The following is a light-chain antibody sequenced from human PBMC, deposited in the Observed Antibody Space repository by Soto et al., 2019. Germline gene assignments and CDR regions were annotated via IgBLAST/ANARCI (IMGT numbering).Light chain of an antibody. CDR2: AAS. V-gene: IGKV1-39*01. J-gene: IGKJ2*01. Sequence: DIQMTQSPSSLSASIGDRVTVTCRASQSIGTNLNWYQQKPGKAPKLLIYAASSLQSGVPSKFSGSGSGTDFTLSISSLQPEDFATYYCQQSYTSPYTFGQGTKLEI. CDR3: QQSYTSPYT. CDR1: QSIGTN.